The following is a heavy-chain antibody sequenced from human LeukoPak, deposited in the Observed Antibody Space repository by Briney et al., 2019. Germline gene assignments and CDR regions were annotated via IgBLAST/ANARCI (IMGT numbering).Heavy chain of an antibody. CDR1: GGSISSGGYY. D-gene: IGHD4-17*01. CDR2: IYYSGST. CDR3: ARDVPMAVTTKPNYYYGMDV. Sequence: SQTLSLTCTVSGGSISSGGYYWSWIGQHPGQGLEWIGYIYYSGSTYYNPSLKSRVTIPVDTSKNQFSLKLSSVTAADTAVYYCARDVPMAVTTKPNYYYGMDVWGQGTTVTVSS. V-gene: IGHV4-31*03. J-gene: IGHJ6*02.